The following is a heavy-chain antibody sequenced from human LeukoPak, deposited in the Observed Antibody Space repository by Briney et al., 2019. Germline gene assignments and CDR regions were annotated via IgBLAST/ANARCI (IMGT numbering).Heavy chain of an antibody. CDR1: GFTFRSNW. J-gene: IGHJ3*02. D-gene: IGHD2-8*01. V-gene: IGHV3-74*01. CDR2: IRPDGSGS. CDR3: TRGRSGANPNGLDI. Sequence: GGSLRLSCAASGFTFRSNWMRWVRQAPGKGLVWVSRIRPDGSGSNYADSVKGRFTISRDNAKNTVYLQMNGLRAEDTAIYYCTRGRSGANPNGLDIWGQGTMVTVSS.